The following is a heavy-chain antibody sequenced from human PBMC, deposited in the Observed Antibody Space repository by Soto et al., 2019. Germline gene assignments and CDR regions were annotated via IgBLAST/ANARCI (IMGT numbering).Heavy chain of an antibody. J-gene: IGHJ4*02. D-gene: IGHD3-9*01. Sequence: GGSLRLSCAASGFTFSSYGMHWVRQAPGKGLEWVAVIWYDGSNKYYADSVKGRFTISRDNSKNTLYLQMNSLRAEDTAVYYCAREDQAEGRYFDWLPLFNIDYWGQGTLVTVSS. CDR2: IWYDGSNK. CDR1: GFTFSSYG. CDR3: AREDQAEGRYFDWLPLFNIDY. V-gene: IGHV3-33*01.